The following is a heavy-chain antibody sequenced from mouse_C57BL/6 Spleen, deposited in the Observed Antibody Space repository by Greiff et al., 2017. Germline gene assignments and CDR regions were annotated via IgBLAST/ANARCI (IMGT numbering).Heavy chain of an antibody. D-gene: IGHD1-1*01. Sequence: EVQRVESGGGLVQPGGSLSLSCAASGFTFTDYYMSWVRQPPGKALEWLGFIRNKANGYTTEYSASVKGRFTISRANSQSILYLQMNALRAEDSATYYCARMGYYGSNDYWGQGTTLTVSS. CDR3: ARMGYYGSNDY. CDR2: IRNKANGYTT. V-gene: IGHV7-3*01. J-gene: IGHJ2*01. CDR1: GFTFTDYY.